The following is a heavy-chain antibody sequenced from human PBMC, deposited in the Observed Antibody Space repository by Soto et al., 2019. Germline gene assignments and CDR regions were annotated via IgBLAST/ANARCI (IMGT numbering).Heavy chain of an antibody. D-gene: IGHD1-26*01. CDR1: CGSVSSSKC. Sequence: SETLSLTCAVACGSVSSSKCAVSVRQPPGKGLEWIGEIYHSGSTNYNPSLKSRVTISVDKSKNQFSLKLSSVTAADTAVYYCARGAGSLYYYYYYMDVWGKGTTVTVSS. CDR3: ARGAGSLYYYYYYMDV. CDR2: IYHSGST. J-gene: IGHJ6*03. V-gene: IGHV4-4*02.